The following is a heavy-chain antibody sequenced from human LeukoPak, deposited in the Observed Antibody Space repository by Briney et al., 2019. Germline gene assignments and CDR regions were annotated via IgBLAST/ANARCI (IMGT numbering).Heavy chain of an antibody. CDR1: GLTFSGHW. CDR2: ISYDGSNK. V-gene: IGHV3-30*18. CDR3: AKNAYSSSGNDFDY. J-gene: IGHJ4*02. D-gene: IGHD6-13*01. Sequence: GGSLGLSCAASGLTFSGHWMHWVRQAPGKGLEWVAVISYDGSNKYYADSVKGRFTISRDNSKNTLYLQMNSLRAEDTAVYYCAKNAYSSSGNDFDYWGQGTLVTVSS.